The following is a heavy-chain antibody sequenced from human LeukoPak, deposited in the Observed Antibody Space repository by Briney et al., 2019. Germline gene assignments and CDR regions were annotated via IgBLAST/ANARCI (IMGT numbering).Heavy chain of an antibody. CDR3: ARSPERLGQGHLDS. V-gene: IGHV3-30*04. Sequence: GGPLRLSCAASGFTLSSYSMNWAGQAPGRGVEWLPLISYHGGNKDYTDSVKGRFTVSRDNSKNTLFLQMNSLRTEDTAIYFCARSPERLGQGHLDSWGQGTLVTVSS. CDR1: GFTLSSYS. D-gene: IGHD3/OR15-3a*01. CDR2: ISYHGGNK. J-gene: IGHJ4*02.